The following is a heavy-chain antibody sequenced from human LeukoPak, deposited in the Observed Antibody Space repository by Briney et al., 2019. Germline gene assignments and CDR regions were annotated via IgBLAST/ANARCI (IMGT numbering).Heavy chain of an antibody. CDR3: ARDPAQNYYDSSGQGTGY. CDR1: GFTFSSYA. Sequence: PGGSLRLSCAASGFTFSSYAMHWVRQAPGKGLEYVSAISSNGGSTYYANSVKGRFTISRDNSKNSLYLQMNSLRAEDTAVYYCARDPAQNYYDSSGQGTGYWGQGTLVTVSS. D-gene: IGHD3-22*01. J-gene: IGHJ4*02. V-gene: IGHV3-64*01. CDR2: ISSNGGST.